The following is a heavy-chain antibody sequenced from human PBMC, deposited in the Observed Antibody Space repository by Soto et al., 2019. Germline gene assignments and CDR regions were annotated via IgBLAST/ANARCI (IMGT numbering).Heavy chain of an antibody. CDR1: GGTFSSYA. CDR2: IIPIFGTA. CDR3: ARGHLDYYDSSGSREPFDY. D-gene: IGHD3-22*01. Sequence: SVKVSCKASGGTFSSYAISWVRQAPGQVLEWMGGIIPIFGTANYAQKFQGRVTITADESTSTAYMELSSLRSEDTAVYYCARGHLDYYDSSGSREPFDYWGQGTLVTVSS. V-gene: IGHV1-69*13. J-gene: IGHJ4*02.